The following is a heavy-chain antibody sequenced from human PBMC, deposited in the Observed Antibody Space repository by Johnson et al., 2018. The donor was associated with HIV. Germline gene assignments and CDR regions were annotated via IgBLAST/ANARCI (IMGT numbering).Heavy chain of an antibody. Sequence: MLLVESGGGGVQPGRSLRLSCAASGITFSSYWMSWVRQAPGKGLEWVANIKQDGSEKYYADSVKGRFTISRDNAKNSLYLQMNSLRAEDTAVYYCGRVADYYDSIAVLNAFDIWGQGTMVTVSS. CDR3: GRVADYYDSIAVLNAFDI. J-gene: IGHJ3*02. D-gene: IGHD3-22*01. V-gene: IGHV3-7*02. CDR1: GITFSSYW. CDR2: IKQDGSEK.